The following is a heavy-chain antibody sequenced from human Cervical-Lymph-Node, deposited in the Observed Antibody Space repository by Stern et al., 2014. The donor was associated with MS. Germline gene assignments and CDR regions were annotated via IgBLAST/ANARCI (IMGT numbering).Heavy chain of an antibody. Sequence: VQLVQSGGGVVQPGRSLRLSCAASGFTFSSYGMHWVRQAPGKGLEWVAVISYDGSNKYYADSVKGRFTISRDNSKNTLYLQMNSLRAEDTAVYYCAKDLTHQTTCLDYWGQGTLVTVSS. CDR1: GFTFSSYG. V-gene: IGHV3-30*18. J-gene: IGHJ4*02. CDR3: AKDLTHQTTCLDY. D-gene: IGHD1-7*01. CDR2: ISYDGSNK.